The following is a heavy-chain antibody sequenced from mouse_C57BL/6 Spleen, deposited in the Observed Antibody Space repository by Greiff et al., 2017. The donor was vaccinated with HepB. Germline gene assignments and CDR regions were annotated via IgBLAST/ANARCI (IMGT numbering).Heavy chain of an antibody. CDR2: IYPRSGNT. V-gene: IGHV1-81*01. Sequence: QVQLKQSGAELARPGASVKLSCKASGYTFTSYGISWVKQRTGQGLEWIGEIYPRSGNTYYNEKFKGKATLTADKSSSTAYMELRSLTSEDSAVYFCARSGLGSPYSNYDYFDYWGQGTTLTVSS. D-gene: IGHD2-5*01. CDR1: GYTFTSYG. CDR3: ARSGLGSPYSNYDYFDY. J-gene: IGHJ2*01.